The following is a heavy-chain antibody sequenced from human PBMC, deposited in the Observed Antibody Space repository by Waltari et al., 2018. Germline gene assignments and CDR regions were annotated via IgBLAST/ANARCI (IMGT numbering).Heavy chain of an antibody. CDR3: ARGVEMDSSGYLYYYYYMDV. D-gene: IGHD3-22*01. V-gene: IGHV1-69*10. J-gene: IGHJ6*03. CDR1: GGTFSSYA. CDR2: IIPILGIA. Sequence: QVQLVQSGAEVTKPGSSVKVSCKASGGTFSSYAISWVRQAPGQGLGWIGGIIPILGIANYAQKFQGSGTITADKSTSTAYMELSSLRSEDTAVYYCARGVEMDSSGYLYYYYYMDVWGKGTTVTVSS.